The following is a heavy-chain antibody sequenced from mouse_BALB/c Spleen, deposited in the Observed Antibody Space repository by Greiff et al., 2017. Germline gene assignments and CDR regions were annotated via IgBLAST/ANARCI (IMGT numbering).Heavy chain of an antibody. CDR1: GFTFSSFG. D-gene: IGHD1-1*01. J-gene: IGHJ2*01. CDR2: ISSGSSTI. Sequence: EVKVVESGGGLVQPGGSRKLSCAASGFTFSSFGMHWVRQAPEKGLEWVAYISSGSSTIYYADTVKGRFTISRDNPKNTLFLQMTSLRSEDTAMYYCARDYYGTPLDYWGQGTTLTVSS. CDR3: ARDYYGTPLDY. V-gene: IGHV5-17*02.